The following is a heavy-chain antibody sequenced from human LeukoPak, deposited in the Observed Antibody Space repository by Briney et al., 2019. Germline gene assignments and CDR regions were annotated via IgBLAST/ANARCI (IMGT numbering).Heavy chain of an antibody. D-gene: IGHD3-3*01. V-gene: IGHV4-39*01. Sequence: SGTLSLTCTVSGGSISSSSYDWGWIRQPPGKGLEWIGSIYYSGSTYYNPSLKSRVTISVDTSKNQFSLKLSSVTAADTAVYYCASRPFLSLEWLSPFDYCGQGTLVTVSS. J-gene: IGHJ4*02. CDR3: ASRPFLSLEWLSPFDY. CDR2: IYYSGST. CDR1: GGSISSSSYD.